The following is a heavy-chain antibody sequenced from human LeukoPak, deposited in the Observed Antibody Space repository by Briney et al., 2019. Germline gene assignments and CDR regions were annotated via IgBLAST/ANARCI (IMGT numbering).Heavy chain of an antibody. Sequence: GGSLRLSCVASGFTFSDYYMSWIRQAPGKGLEWVSFISGSSSNTNYADPVKGRFTISRDNAKNSLYLQMNSLGADDTAVYYCARAGYCSGGSCYFDYWGQGTQVIVSS. D-gene: IGHD2-15*01. CDR3: ARAGYCSGGSCYFDY. CDR1: GFTFSDYY. CDR2: ISGSSSNT. J-gene: IGHJ4*02. V-gene: IGHV3-11*06.